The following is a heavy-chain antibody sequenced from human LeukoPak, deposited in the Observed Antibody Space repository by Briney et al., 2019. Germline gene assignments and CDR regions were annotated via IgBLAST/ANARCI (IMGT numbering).Heavy chain of an antibody. CDR3: ARGPMRMVRGYYYYYGMDV. Sequence: ASVTVSCKASGYTFTSYDINWVRQATGQGLEWMGWMNPNSGNTGYAQKFQGRVTMTRNTSISTAYMELSSLRSEDTAVYYCARGPMRMVRGYYYYYGMDVWGQGTTVTVSS. D-gene: IGHD3-10*01. CDR2: MNPNSGNT. J-gene: IGHJ6*02. CDR1: GYTFTSYD. V-gene: IGHV1-8*01.